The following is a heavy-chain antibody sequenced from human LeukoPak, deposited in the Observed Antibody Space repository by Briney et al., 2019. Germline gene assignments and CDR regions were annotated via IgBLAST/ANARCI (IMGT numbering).Heavy chain of an antibody. V-gene: IGHV3-23*01. CDR3: AKFLPTHIVVANYYFDY. Sequence: GGSLRLSCAASGFTFSSYAMSWVRQAPGQGLEWVSAISGSGGSTYYADSVKGRFTISRDNSKNTLYLQMNSLRAEDTAVYYCAKFLPTHIVVANYYFDYWGQGTLVTVSS. J-gene: IGHJ4*02. D-gene: IGHD2-21*01. CDR1: GFTFSSYA. CDR2: ISGSGGST.